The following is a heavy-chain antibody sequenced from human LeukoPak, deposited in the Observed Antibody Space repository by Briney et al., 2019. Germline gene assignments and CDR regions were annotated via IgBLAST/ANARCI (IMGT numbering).Heavy chain of an antibody. CDR2: INHSGST. CDR3: ASRIDVGATPSYYMDV. J-gene: IGHJ6*03. D-gene: IGHD1-26*01. V-gene: IGHV4-34*01. Sequence: SETLSLTCAVYGGSFSGYYWSWIRQPPGKGLEWIGEINHSGSTNYNPSLKSRVTISVDTSKNQFSLKLSSVTAADTAVYYCASRIDVGATPSYYMDVWGKGTTVTGSS. CDR1: GGSFSGYY.